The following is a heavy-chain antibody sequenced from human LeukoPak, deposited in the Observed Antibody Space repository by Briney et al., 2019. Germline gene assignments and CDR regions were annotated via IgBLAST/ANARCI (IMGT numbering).Heavy chain of an antibody. V-gene: IGHV3-74*01. CDR3: TRELPREVTLDY. CDR1: GFTFISYG. Sequence: GGSLRPSCAASGFTFISYGMQWVRQAPGKGLVWVSRINTDGSSTSYADPVKGRFTVSRDNAKNTLYLQVNSLRAEDTAVYFCTRELPREVTLDYWGQGTLVTVSS. CDR2: INTDGSST. J-gene: IGHJ4*01. D-gene: IGHD2-21*02.